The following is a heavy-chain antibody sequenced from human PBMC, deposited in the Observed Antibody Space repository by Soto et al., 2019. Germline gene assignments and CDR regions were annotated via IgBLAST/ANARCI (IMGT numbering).Heavy chain of an antibody. CDR3: ARDQGGPFDY. J-gene: IGHJ4*02. Sequence: SETLSLTCTVSGGSFSTYYWSWIRQPPGKGLEWIGYIYYSGSTNSNPSLKSRVTLSVDTSKNQFSLKLSSVTAADTAVYYCARDQGGPFDYWGQGTLVTVSS. CDR2: IYYSGST. V-gene: IGHV4-59*01. D-gene: IGHD2-15*01. CDR1: GGSFSTYY.